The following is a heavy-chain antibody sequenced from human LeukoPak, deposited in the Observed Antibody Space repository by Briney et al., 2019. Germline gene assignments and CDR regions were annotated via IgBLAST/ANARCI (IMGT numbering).Heavy chain of an antibody. J-gene: IGHJ3*01. CDR2: ISFDGSIE. V-gene: IGHV3-30*18. Sequence: PGGSLRLSCAASGFSFSGYSMNWVRQTPGKGLEWVALISFDGSIEYYADSVKGRFTISRDNSKNTLFLQMNSLRPEDTAIFYCAKDSDIAVAGSDDALDVWGQGTMVTVSS. CDR3: AKDSDIAVAGSDDALDV. CDR1: GFSFSGYS. D-gene: IGHD6-19*01.